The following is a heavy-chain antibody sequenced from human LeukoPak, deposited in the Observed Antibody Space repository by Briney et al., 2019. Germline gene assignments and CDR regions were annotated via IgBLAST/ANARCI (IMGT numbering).Heavy chain of an antibody. V-gene: IGHV1-2*02. D-gene: IGHD4-17*01. CDR2: INPNSGGT. J-gene: IGHJ4*02. CDR1: GYTFTGYY. CDR3: ARDTFEDGDQFFDY. Sequence: ASVKVSCKASGYTFTGYYMHWVRQAPGQGLERMGWINPNSGGTNYAQKFQGRVTMTRDTSISTAYMELSRLRSDDTAVYYCARDTFEDGDQFFDYWGQGTLVTVSS.